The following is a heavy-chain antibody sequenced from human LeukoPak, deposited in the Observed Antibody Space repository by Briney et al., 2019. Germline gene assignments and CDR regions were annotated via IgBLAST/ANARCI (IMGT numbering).Heavy chain of an antibody. CDR3: ARFNLESLFDP. CDR1: GFTFSSYS. J-gene: IGHJ5*02. D-gene: IGHD1-1*01. Sequence: PGGSLRLSCAASGFTFSSYSMNWVRQAPGKGLEWVSSISSSSYIYYADSVKGRFTISRDNAKNSLYLQMNSLRAEDTAVYYCARFNLESLFDPWGQGTLVTVSS. CDR2: ISSSSYI. V-gene: IGHV3-21*01.